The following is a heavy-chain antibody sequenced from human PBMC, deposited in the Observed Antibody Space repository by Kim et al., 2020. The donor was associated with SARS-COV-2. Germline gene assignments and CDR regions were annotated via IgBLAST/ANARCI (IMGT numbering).Heavy chain of an antibody. CDR1: GYTFTSYG. Sequence: ASVKVSCKASGYTFTSYGISWVRQAPGQGLEWMGWISAYNGNTNYAQKLQGRVTMTTDTSTSTAYMELRSLRSDDTAVYYCARVGATHYYYYYGMDVWGQGTTVTVSS. J-gene: IGHJ6*02. D-gene: IGHD1-26*01. CDR3: ARVGATHYYYYYGMDV. CDR2: ISAYNGNT. V-gene: IGHV1-18*04.